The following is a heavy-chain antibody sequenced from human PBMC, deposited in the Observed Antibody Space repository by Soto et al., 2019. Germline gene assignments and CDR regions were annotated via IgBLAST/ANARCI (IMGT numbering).Heavy chain of an antibody. D-gene: IGHD1-26*01. Sequence: EVQLLESGGGLVQPGGSLRLSCAASGITFSSYAMNWVRQAPGKGLEWVSVISGSGDSTYYADSVKGLFTISRDNSKNTLYLQMNSLRAEDTAVYYCALRGSGSYFRYSGQGTLVTVSS. CDR3: ALRGSGSYFRY. J-gene: IGHJ4*02. CDR2: ISGSGDST. CDR1: GITFSSYA. V-gene: IGHV3-23*01.